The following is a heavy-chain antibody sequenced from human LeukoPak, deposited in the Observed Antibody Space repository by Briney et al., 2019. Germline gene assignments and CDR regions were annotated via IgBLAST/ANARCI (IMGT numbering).Heavy chain of an antibody. D-gene: IGHD3-9*01. V-gene: IGHV3-23*01. Sequence: SGGSLRLSCAASGFTFSSYAMSWVRQAPGKGLEWVSAIIGSGGSTYYADSVKGRFTISRDNSKNTLYLQMNSLRAEDTAVYYCAKDPRPKSIYYFDYWGQGTLVTVSS. CDR3: AKDPRPKSIYYFDY. CDR2: IIGSGGST. CDR1: GFTFSSYA. J-gene: IGHJ4*02.